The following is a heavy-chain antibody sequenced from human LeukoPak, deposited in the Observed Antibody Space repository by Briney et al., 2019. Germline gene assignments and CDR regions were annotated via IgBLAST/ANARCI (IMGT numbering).Heavy chain of an antibody. V-gene: IGHV4-34*01. Sequence: SETLSLTCAVYGGSFSGYYWSWIRQPPGKGLEWIGEINHSGSTNYNPSLKSRVTISVDTSKNQFSLKLSSVTAPDTAVYYCARGHQYYDFWSGYKAWFDPWGQGTLVTVSS. CDR2: INHSGST. CDR1: GGSFSGYY. D-gene: IGHD3-3*01. J-gene: IGHJ5*02. CDR3: ARGHQYYDFWSGYKAWFDP.